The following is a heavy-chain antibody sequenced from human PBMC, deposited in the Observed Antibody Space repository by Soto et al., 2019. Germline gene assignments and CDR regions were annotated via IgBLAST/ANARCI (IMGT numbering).Heavy chain of an antibody. J-gene: IGHJ4*02. D-gene: IGHD3-10*01. CDR2: IYYSGST. CDR3: ARDRKGPGSYYKSTHFDY. CDR1: GGSISSGGYY. Sequence: QVQLQESGPGLVKPSQTLSLTCTVSGGSISSGGYYWSWIRQHPGKGLEWIGYIYYSGSTYYNPYXKSRVTIPVDXXKXQSXLKLSSVTAADTAVYYCARDRKGPGSYYKSTHFDYWGQGTLVTVSS. V-gene: IGHV4-31*03.